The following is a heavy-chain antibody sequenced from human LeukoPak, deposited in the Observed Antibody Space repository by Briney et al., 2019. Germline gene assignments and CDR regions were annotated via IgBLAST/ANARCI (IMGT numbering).Heavy chain of an antibody. J-gene: IGHJ4*02. CDR3: ATPPRYCRSTSCYDPKFAY. CDR1: GYTLTELS. CDR2: FDPEDGET. Sequence: VASVKVSCKVSGYTLTELSMHWVRQAPGKGLEWMGGFDPEDGETIYAQKFQGRVTMTEDTSTDTAYMELSSLRSEDTAVYYCATPPRYCRSTSCYDPKFAYWGREPLVTVSS. D-gene: IGHD2-2*01. V-gene: IGHV1-24*01.